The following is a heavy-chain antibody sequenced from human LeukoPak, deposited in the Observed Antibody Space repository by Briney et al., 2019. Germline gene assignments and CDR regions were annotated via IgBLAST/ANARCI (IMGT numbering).Heavy chain of an antibody. V-gene: IGHV4-4*09. J-gene: IGHJ5*02. D-gene: IGHD6-13*01. Sequence: SETLSLTCTVSGASVTGYYWSWFRQAPEKGLEWIAYIYSTGNTNYNPSLKPRVTISVDTSKNQFSLEVRSLTAADTAVYYCARVQTIAAAGMSWFDPWGQGTLVTVSS. CDR2: IYSTGNT. CDR1: GASVTGYY. CDR3: ARVQTIAAAGMSWFDP.